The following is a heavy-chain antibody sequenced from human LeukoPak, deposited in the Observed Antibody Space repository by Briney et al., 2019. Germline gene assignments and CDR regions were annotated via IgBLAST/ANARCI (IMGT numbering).Heavy chain of an antibody. CDR3: ARSGELRPLYYYYYMDV. CDR2: MNPNSGNT. J-gene: IGHJ6*03. D-gene: IGHD1-7*01. V-gene: IGHV1-8*01. Sequence: ASVKVSCKASEYTFTSYDINWVRQATGQGLEWMGWMNPNSGNTGYAQKFQGRVTMTRDTSINTAYMELSSLRSEDTAVYYCARSGELRPLYYYYYMDVWGKGTTVTVSS. CDR1: EYTFTSYD.